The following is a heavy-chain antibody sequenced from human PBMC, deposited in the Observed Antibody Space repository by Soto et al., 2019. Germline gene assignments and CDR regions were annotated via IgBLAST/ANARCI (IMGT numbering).Heavy chain of an antibody. CDR2: IYYSGST. J-gene: IGHJ5*02. Sequence: SETLSLTCTVSGGSISSYYWSWIRQPPGKGLEWIGYIYYSGSTNYNPSLKSRVTISVDTSKNQFSLKLSSVTAADTAVYYCARGADIAAAGTGWFDPWGQGTLVTVSS. CDR3: ARGADIAAAGTGWFDP. D-gene: IGHD6-13*01. V-gene: IGHV4-59*01. CDR1: GGSISSYY.